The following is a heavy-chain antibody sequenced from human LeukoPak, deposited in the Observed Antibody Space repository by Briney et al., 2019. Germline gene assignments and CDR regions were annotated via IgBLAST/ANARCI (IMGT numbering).Heavy chain of an antibody. Sequence: PSQTLSLTCTVSGGSISSGGYYWSWIRQHPGKGLEWIGYIYYSGSTNYNPSLKSRVTISVDTSKNQFSLKLSSVTAADPAVYYCARTRRSLHHTYYYGSGSYDVWGKGTTVTVSS. CDR1: GGSISSGGYY. D-gene: IGHD3-10*01. J-gene: IGHJ6*04. V-gene: IGHV4-31*03. CDR2: IYYSGST. CDR3: ARTRRSLHHTYYYGSGSYDV.